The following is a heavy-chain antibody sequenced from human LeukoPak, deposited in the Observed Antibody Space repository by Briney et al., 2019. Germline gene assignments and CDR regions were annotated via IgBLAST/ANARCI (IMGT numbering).Heavy chain of an antibody. V-gene: IGHV3-33*01. D-gene: IGHD6-6*01. CDR2: IWYDGSNK. CDR1: GFTFSSYG. CDR3: ARDGYSSSSSLYYFDY. J-gene: IGHJ4*02. Sequence: GGSLRLSCAASGFTFSSYGMHWVRQAPGQGLEWVAVIWYDGSNKYYADSVKGRFTISRDNSKNTLYLQMNSLRAEDTAVYYCARDGYSSSSSLYYFDYWGQGTLVTVSS.